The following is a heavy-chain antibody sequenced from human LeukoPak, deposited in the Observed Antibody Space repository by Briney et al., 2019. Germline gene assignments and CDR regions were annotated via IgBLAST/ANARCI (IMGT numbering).Heavy chain of an antibody. Sequence: SETLSLTCAVYGGSFSGYYWSWIRQPPGKGLEWIGEINHSGSTNYNPSLKSRVTISVDTSKNQFSLKLSSATAADTAVYYCARDPLYYGSGSYYGYYFDYWGQGTLVTVSS. CDR1: GGSFSGYY. D-gene: IGHD3-10*01. J-gene: IGHJ4*02. V-gene: IGHV4-34*01. CDR2: INHSGST. CDR3: ARDPLYYGSGSYYGYYFDY.